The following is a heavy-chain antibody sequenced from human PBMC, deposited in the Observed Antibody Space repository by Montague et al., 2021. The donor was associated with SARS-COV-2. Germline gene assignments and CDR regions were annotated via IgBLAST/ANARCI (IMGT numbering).Heavy chain of an antibody. CDR3: VREKAGGLRNVFDI. Sequence: SDTLYLTCTVSGFSIVSGDYWGWIRQHPGKGLEWIGSIYHSGTTYYNTSLQSRLTMSIETSTNQLSLRLTSVTAADTAVFFCVREKAGGLRNVFDIWGQGTTVTVSS. V-gene: IGHV4-38-2*02. CDR1: GFSIVSGDY. CDR2: IYHSGTT. J-gene: IGHJ3*02.